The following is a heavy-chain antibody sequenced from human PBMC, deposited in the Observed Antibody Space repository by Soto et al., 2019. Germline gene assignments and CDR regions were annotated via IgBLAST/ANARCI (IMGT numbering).Heavy chain of an antibody. CDR2: ISAYNGNT. CDR1: GYTFTSYG. V-gene: IGHV1-18*01. CDR3: ARIPSCTNGVCYIGWFDP. D-gene: IGHD2-8*01. J-gene: IGHJ5*02. Sequence: ASVKVSCKASGYTFTSYGISWVRQAPGQGLEWMGWISAYNGNTNYAQKLQGRVTMTTDTSTSTAYMELRSLRFDDTAVYYCARIPSCTNGVCYIGWFDPWGQGTLVTVSS.